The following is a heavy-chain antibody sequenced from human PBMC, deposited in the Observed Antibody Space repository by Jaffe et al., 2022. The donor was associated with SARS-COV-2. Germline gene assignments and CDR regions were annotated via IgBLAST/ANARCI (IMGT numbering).Heavy chain of an antibody. J-gene: IGHJ5*02. CDR2: IFHDESS. Sequence: QVQLQESGPGLVKPSGTLYLTCAVSGGSISSTNWWSWVRQPPDKGLEWIGEIFHDESSNYNPSLKSRVTMSVDKSKNQFSLMLNSVTAADTAVYYCARSNPNDIETTLGSFDPWGQGTLVSVSS. CDR3: ARSNPNDIETTLGSFDP. V-gene: IGHV4-4*02. D-gene: IGHD5-12*01. CDR1: GGSISSTNW.